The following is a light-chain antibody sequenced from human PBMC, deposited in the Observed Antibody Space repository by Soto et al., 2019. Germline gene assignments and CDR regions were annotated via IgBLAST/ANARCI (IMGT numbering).Light chain of an antibody. J-gene: IGLJ2*01. V-gene: IGLV2-14*01. CDR2: DVS. CDR3: SSYTSSSVV. Sequence: QSVLAQPSSLSGSPGQSITISCTGTISDVGGYNYVSWYQQHPGKAPKLMIYDVSNRPSGVSNRFSGSKSGNTASLTISGLQAEDEADYYCSSYTSSSVVFGGGTQLTVL. CDR1: ISDVGGYNY.